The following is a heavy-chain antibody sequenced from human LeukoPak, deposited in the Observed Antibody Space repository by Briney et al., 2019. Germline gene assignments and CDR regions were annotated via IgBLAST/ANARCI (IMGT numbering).Heavy chain of an antibody. J-gene: IGHJ5*02. Sequence: GGSLRLSCAASGFTFSSYAMSWVRQAPGKGLEWVSAISGSGGSTYYADSVKGRFTISRDNSKNTLYLQMNSLRAVDTAVYYCAKDHTAIVVVPAADNWFDPWGQGTLVTVSS. CDR3: AKDHTAIVVVPAADNWFDP. CDR1: GFTFSSYA. V-gene: IGHV3-23*01. CDR2: ISGSGGST. D-gene: IGHD2-2*01.